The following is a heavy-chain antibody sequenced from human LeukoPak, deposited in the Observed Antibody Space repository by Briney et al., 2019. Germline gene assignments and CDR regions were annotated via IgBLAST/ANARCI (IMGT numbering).Heavy chain of an antibody. Sequence: SGGSLRLSCAVSGFTVSNNYMSWVRQAPGEGLEWVSVIYSGGNTYYADSVRGRFTISRDNSKNTLYLQMNSLRVEDTAVYYCARDRAGGYDVFDYWGQGTLVTVSS. CDR2: IYSGGNT. CDR1: GFTVSNNY. CDR3: ARDRAGGYDVFDY. V-gene: IGHV3-53*01. J-gene: IGHJ4*02. D-gene: IGHD5-12*01.